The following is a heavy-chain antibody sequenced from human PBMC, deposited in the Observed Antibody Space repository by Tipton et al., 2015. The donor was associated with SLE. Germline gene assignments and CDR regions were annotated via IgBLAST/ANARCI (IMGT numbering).Heavy chain of an antibody. J-gene: IGHJ6*02. V-gene: IGHV1-69*01. Sequence: QLVQSGAEVKKPGSSVKVSCKTSGGALGLYAISWVRQAPGQGLEYMGGIIPILGVPNYAQKFQGRVTITADVSTNPVYMDLGSLVSDDTAVYYCARHIYNKNQGTFYYYPMDVWGQGTTVTVS. D-gene: IGHD5-24*01. CDR1: GGALGLYA. CDR3: ARHIYNKNQGTFYYYPMDV. CDR2: IIPILGVP.